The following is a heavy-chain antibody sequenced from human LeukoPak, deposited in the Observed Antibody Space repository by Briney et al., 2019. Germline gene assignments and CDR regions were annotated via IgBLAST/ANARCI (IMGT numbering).Heavy chain of an antibody. CDR3: AREGDGYNSPNWFDP. V-gene: IGHV1-69*05. Sequence: PVKVSCKASGGTFSGYAISWVRQAPGQGLEWMGGIIPIFGTANYAQKFQGRVTITTDESTSTAYMELSSLRSEDTAVYYCAREGDGYNSPNWFDPWGQGTLVTVSS. J-gene: IGHJ5*02. CDR1: GGTFSGYA. CDR2: IIPIFGTA. D-gene: IGHD5-24*01.